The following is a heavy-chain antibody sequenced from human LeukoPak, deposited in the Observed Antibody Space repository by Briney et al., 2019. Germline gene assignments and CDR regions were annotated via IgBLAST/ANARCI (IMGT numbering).Heavy chain of an antibody. CDR1: GFAFSTYS. CDR3: ARDHYHSSDY. Sequence: GGSLRLSCAVSGFAFSTYSMHWIRQAPGKGLEWVAYISSSSKTIYYADSVKGRFTISRDNAKNSLYLQMNTLSAEDTAVYYCARDHYHSSDYWGQGTLVTVSS. D-gene: IGHD3-22*01. J-gene: IGHJ4*02. CDR2: ISSSSKTI. V-gene: IGHV3-48*04.